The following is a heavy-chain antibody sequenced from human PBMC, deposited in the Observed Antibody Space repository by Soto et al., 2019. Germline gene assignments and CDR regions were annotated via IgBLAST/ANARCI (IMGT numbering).Heavy chain of an antibody. CDR3: ARSYDILTVLNWHDP. Sequence: ASVKVSCKASGYNFRDYYMHWVRQAPGQGLEWMGWINPNSGGTNLPQKFQARVAMTRDTSINTVYMELTRLRSDDTAVYYCARSYDILTVLNWHDPWGQGTQVTVSS. D-gene: IGHD3-9*01. CDR2: INPNSGGT. J-gene: IGHJ5*02. V-gene: IGHV1-2*02. CDR1: GYNFRDYY.